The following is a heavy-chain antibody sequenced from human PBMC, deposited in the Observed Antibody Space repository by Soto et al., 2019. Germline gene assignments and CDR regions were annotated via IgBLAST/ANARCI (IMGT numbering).Heavy chain of an antibody. CDR3: ARDLRMSSSWTAEYFQH. CDR2: ISAYNGNT. J-gene: IGHJ1*01. Sequence: ASVKVSCKASGYTFTSYGISWVRQAPGQGLEWMGWISAYNGNTNYAQKLQGRVTMTTDTSTSTAYMELRSLRSDDTAVYYFARDLRMSSSWTAEYFQHWGQGTLVTVSS. V-gene: IGHV1-18*01. D-gene: IGHD6-13*01. CDR1: GYTFTSYG.